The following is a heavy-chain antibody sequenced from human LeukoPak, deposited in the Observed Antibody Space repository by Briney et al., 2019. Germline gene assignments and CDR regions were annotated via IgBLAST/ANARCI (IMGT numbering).Heavy chain of an antibody. V-gene: IGHV3-7*01. J-gene: IGHJ4*02. Sequence: GGSLRLSCAASGFTLSTYWMTWVRQAPGKGLEWVANIKQDGSEKYYVDSVKGRFTISRDSAKKLLYLQMNSLRVEDTAVYYCARDRGSSGRLGRFDNWGQGTLVTVSP. D-gene: IGHD6-19*01. CDR3: ARDRGSSGRLGRFDN. CDR2: IKQDGSEK. CDR1: GFTLSTYW.